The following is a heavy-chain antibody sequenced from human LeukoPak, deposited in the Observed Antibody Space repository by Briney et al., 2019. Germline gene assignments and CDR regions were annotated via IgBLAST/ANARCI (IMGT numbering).Heavy chain of an antibody. V-gene: IGHV4-39*07. D-gene: IGHD5-18*01. CDR3: ARAAPGTAMVTPFDY. J-gene: IGHJ4*02. CDR1: GGSISSSSYY. CDR2: IYYSGST. Sequence: SETLSLTCTVSGGSISSSSYYWGWIRQPPGKGLEWIGSIYYSGSTYYNPSLKSRVTISVDTSKNQFSLKLSSVTAADTAVYYCARAAPGTAMVTPFDYWGQGTLVTVSS.